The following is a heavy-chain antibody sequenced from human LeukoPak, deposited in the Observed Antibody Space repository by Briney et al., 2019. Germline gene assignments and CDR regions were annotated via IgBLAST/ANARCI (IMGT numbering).Heavy chain of an antibody. J-gene: IGHJ2*01. CDR1: GDSISSCY. CDR2: IHYSGST. V-gene: IGHV4-59*01. D-gene: IGHD4-17*01. Sequence: PSETLSLTCTVSGDSISSCYWSWIRQPPGKGLEWIGHIHYSGSTDYNPSLKSRVTISVDTSKNQFSLRLISVTAADTAVYYCARAGGVTTAPLDLDRWGRGTLVTVSS. CDR3: ARAGGVTTAPLDLDR.